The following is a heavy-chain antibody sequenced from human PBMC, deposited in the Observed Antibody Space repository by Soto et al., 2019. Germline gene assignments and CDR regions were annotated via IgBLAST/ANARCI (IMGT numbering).Heavy chain of an antibody. Sequence: GGSLRLSCADSGFTFSSHWMHWVRQAPGKGLVWVSHIGPSGSGTRDADSVQGRFTISRDNARNTLYLQMNSLRDEDTAVYYCTRDNNWSYDYWGQGILVTVSS. CDR3: TRDNNWSYDY. D-gene: IGHD1-1*01. CDR2: IGPSGSGT. J-gene: IGHJ4*02. V-gene: IGHV3-74*01. CDR1: GFTFSSHW.